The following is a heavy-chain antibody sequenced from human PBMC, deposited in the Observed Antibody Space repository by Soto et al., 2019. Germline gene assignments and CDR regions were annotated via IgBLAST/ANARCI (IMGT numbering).Heavy chain of an antibody. D-gene: IGHD1-26*01. CDR3: ARYEISGSYFSTY. CDR1: GYTFISYG. CDR2: ISAYNGNT. J-gene: IGHJ4*02. Sequence: ASVKVSCKASGYTFISYGVTWVRQAPGQGLERMGWISAYNGNTNYRQKLQGRVTMTTDTFTSTAYMELRILTSDDSAVYYCARYEISGSYFSTYWGQGTLVTVSS. V-gene: IGHV1-18*01.